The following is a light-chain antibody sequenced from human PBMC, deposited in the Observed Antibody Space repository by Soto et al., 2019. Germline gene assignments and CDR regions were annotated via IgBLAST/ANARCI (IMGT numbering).Light chain of an antibody. Sequence: QSVLTQPASVSGSPGQSITISRTGSSSDIGGYNYVSWYQQHSGKAPKLLIYDVTYRPSGISDRFSGSKSGNTASLTISGLQPDDEADYYCSSYGASSTLFGGGTKLTVL. J-gene: IGLJ2*01. CDR2: DVT. V-gene: IGLV2-14*03. CDR1: SSDIGGYNY. CDR3: SSYGASSTL.